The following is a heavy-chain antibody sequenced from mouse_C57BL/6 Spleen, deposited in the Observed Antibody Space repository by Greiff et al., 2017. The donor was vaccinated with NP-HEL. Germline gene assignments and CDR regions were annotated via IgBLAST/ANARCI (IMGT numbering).Heavy chain of an antibody. V-gene: IGHV5-9*04. CDR1: GFTFSSYT. CDR3: ARQGYGTFPWYFDV. CDR2: ISGGGGNT. Sequence: EVKVVESGGGLVKPGGSLKLSCAASGFTFSSYTMSWVRQTPEKRLEWVATISGGGGNTYYPDSVKGRFTISRDNAKNTLYLQMSSLRSEDTAVYYCARQGYGTFPWYFDVWGTGTTVTVSS. D-gene: IGHD1-1*01. J-gene: IGHJ1*03.